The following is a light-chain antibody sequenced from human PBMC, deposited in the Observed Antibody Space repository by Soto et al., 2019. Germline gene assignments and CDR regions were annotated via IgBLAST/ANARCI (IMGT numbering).Light chain of an antibody. CDR1: QSVSNNY. CDR2: GAS. V-gene: IGKV3-11*01. CDR3: QQRSNWPPIT. Sequence: IVMTRSPGTLSLSPVERATLSCRASQSVSNNYLAWYQQKPGQAPRLLIYGASNRATGIPARFSGSGSGTDFTLTISSLEPEDFAVYYCQQRSNWPPITFGQGTRLEIK. J-gene: IGKJ5*01.